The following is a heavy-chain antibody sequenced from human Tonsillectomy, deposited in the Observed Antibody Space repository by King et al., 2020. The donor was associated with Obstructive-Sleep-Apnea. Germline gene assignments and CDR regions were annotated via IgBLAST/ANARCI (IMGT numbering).Heavy chain of an antibody. CDR1: GGSISSGGYS. CDR3: ARVMNSNKDLDY. D-gene: IGHD6-13*01. J-gene: IGHJ4*02. CDR2: IYYSGST. V-gene: IGHV4-30-4*07. Sequence: VQLQESGPGLVKPSQTLSLTCAVSGGSISSGGYSWSWIRQPPGKGLEWIGYIYYSGSTSYNPSLQSRVTISVDTSKNQFSLKLSSVTAADTAVYYCARVMNSNKDLDYWGQGTLVTVSS.